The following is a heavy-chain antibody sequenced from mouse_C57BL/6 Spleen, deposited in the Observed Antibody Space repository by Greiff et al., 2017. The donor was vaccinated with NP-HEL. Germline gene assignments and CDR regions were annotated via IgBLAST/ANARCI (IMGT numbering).Heavy chain of an antibody. J-gene: IGHJ2*01. V-gene: IGHV5-6*01. CDR1: GFTFSSYG. CDR2: ISSGGSYT. CDR3: ARLNWDGFDY. Sequence: EVKLVESGGDLVKPGGSLKLSCAASGFTFSSYGMSWVRQTPDKRLEWVATISSGGSYTYYPDSVKGRFTISRDNAKNTLYLQMSSLKSEDTAMYYCARLNWDGFDYWGQGTTLTVSS. D-gene: IGHD4-1*01.